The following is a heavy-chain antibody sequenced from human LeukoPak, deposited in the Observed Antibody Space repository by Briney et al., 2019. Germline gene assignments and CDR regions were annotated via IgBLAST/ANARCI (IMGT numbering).Heavy chain of an antibody. J-gene: IGHJ5*02. CDR3: ARAGYYYDSRTDWFDP. V-gene: IGHV4-59*01. Sequence: SETLSLTCTVSGGFISSYYWSWIRQPPGKGLEWIGYIYYSGSTNYNPSLKSRVTISVDTSKNQFSLKLSSVTAADTAVYYCARAGYYYDSRTDWFDPWGQGTLVTVSS. D-gene: IGHD3-22*01. CDR2: IYYSGST. CDR1: GGFISSYY.